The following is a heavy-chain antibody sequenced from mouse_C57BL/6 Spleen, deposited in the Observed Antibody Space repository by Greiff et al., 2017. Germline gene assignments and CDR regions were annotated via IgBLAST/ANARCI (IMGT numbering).Heavy chain of an antibody. V-gene: IGHV1-67*01. Sequence: VQLQQSGPELVRPGVSVKISCKGSGYTFTDYAMHWVKQSHAKSLEWIGVISTYYGDASYNQKFKDKATMTVEKSSSTAYMELARLTSEDSAVYYCARKTTVVARGYWYFDVWGTGTTVTVSS. J-gene: IGHJ1*03. CDR1: GYTFTDYA. CDR2: ISTYYGDA. D-gene: IGHD1-1*01. CDR3: ARKTTVVARGYWYFDV.